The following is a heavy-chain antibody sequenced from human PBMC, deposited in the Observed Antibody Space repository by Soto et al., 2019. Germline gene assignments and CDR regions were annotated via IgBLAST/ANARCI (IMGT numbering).Heavy chain of an antibody. V-gene: IGHV3-72*01. J-gene: IGHJ3*02. CDR3: ARVSDYYDRSGNSLDAFDI. Sequence: EVQLVESGGGLVQPGGSLRLSCAASGFTFSDHYMDWVRQAPGKGLEWVGRIRKKVNSYSTEYAASVKGRFTISRDDSQHLLYLQVSSMKIEDTAVYYCARVSDYYDRSGNSLDAFDIWGQGTMVTVSS. CDR2: IRKKVNSYST. D-gene: IGHD3-22*01. CDR1: GFTFSDHY.